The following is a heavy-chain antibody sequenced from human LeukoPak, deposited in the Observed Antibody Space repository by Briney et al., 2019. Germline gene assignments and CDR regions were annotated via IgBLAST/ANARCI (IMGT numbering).Heavy chain of an antibody. CDR1: GYSISSGYY. CDR3: ARAYSSSWYFNWFDP. J-gene: IGHJ5*02. D-gene: IGHD6-13*01. Sequence: SETLSLTCTVSGYSISSGYYWGWIRQPPGKGLEWIGSIYPSGTTYYNPSLKTRVTISVDTSKNQFSLKLSSVTAADTAVYFCARAYSSSWYFNWFDPWSQGTLVTVSS. CDR2: IYPSGTT. V-gene: IGHV4-38-2*02.